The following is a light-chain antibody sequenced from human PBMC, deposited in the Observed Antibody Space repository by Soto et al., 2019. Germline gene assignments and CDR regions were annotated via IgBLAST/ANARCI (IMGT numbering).Light chain of an antibody. V-gene: IGLV1-44*01. Sequence: QSVLTQPPSASGTPGQRVTISCSGSSSNIGSNVVTWYQQLPGTAPKLLIHSNKERPSGVPDRFSGSRSGTSASLAISGLQSEDEADYYCAAWDNSLNGPIFGEGTKLTVL. CDR2: SNK. CDR1: SSNIGSNV. CDR3: AAWDNSLNGPI. J-gene: IGLJ2*01.